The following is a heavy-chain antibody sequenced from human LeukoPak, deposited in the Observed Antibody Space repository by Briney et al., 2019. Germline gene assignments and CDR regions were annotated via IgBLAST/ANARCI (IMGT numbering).Heavy chain of an antibody. CDR3: AREGRYRYGYNEYHSYMDI. V-gene: IGHV4-39*07. CDR1: GGSIRSSTYY. J-gene: IGHJ6*03. CDR2: IYYSGST. D-gene: IGHD5-24*01. Sequence: SETLSLTCTVSGGSIRSSTYYWGWIRQPPGKGLEWIGSIYYSGSTYYNPSLKSRVTISVDTSKNQFSLELRSVTAAETAVYYCAREGRYRYGYNEYHSYMDIWGKGTTVTVSS.